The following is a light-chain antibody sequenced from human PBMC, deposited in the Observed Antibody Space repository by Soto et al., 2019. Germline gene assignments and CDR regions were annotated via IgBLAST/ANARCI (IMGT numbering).Light chain of an antibody. V-gene: IGLV8-61*01. CDR1: SGSVSTSYY. J-gene: IGLJ3*02. Sequence: QTVVTQEPSFSVSPGGTVTLTCGLSSGSVSTSYYASWYQQTPGQAPRTLIYSTNTRSSGVPDRFSGSILGNKAALTITGAQADDGSDYYCVLYMGSGISVFGGGTMLTVL. CDR2: STN. CDR3: VLYMGSGISV.